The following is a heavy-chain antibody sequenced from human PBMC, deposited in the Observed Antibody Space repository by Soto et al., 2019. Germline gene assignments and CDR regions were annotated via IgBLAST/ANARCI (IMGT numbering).Heavy chain of an antibody. J-gene: IGHJ4*01. CDR3: ARERTRPMVTYFDF. V-gene: IGHV1-69*06. CDR2: IIPISGAA. Sequence: QVQLVQSGAEVKKPGSSVKVSCKASGGTFSNYVVNWVRQAPGQGLEWMGRIIPISGAANYAPKFQGRVTITADKSASTSYMEVSSLRPQATAVYYCARERTRPMVTYFDFWGHGALVNVSS. CDR1: GGTFSNYV. D-gene: IGHD2-8*01.